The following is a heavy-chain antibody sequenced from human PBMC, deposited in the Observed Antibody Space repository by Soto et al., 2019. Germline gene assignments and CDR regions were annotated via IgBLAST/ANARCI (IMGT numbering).Heavy chain of an antibody. D-gene: IGHD3-22*01. V-gene: IGHV3-53*02. CDR3: GRGSSGSSRTLRVDY. CDR1: GFTVSSNY. J-gene: IGHJ4*02. Sequence: VQLVETGGGLIQPGGSLRLSCAASGFTVSSNYMSWVRQAPGKGLEWVSVIYSGGNTYYADSAKGRFTISRDNSKNTLYLQMNGLRAEDTAMYYCGRGSSGSSRTLRVDYWGQGTLVTVSS. CDR2: IYSGGNT.